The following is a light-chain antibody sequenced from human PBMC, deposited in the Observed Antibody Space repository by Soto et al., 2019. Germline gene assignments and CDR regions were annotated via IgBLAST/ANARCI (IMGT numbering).Light chain of an antibody. CDR3: QQYNKWPLT. J-gene: IGKJ4*01. CDR1: QSVSSN. Sequence: EIVMTQSPATLSVSPGERATLSCRASQSVSSNLAWYQQKPCQAPRLLIYHASTRATGIPARFSARGSGTEFTLAISSLQSEDFAVYYCQQYNKWPLTFGGGTKVEIK. CDR2: HAS. V-gene: IGKV3-15*01.